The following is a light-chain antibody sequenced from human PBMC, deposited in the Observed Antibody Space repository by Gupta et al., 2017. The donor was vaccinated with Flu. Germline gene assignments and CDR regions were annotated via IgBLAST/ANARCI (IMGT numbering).Light chain of an antibody. CDR1: SSDVGRSDS. CDR3: SSYTSTNTVYV. V-gene: IGLV2-14*01. Sequence: QSALTQPPSVSGSPGQPIPVFCTGTSSDVGRSDSVSWYQQYPGKAPKLIIYDVTPRPSGVSSRFSGSKSGNTASLTISGLEAEDESDYYCSSYTSTNTVYVFGTGTTVTVL. CDR2: DVT. J-gene: IGLJ1*01.